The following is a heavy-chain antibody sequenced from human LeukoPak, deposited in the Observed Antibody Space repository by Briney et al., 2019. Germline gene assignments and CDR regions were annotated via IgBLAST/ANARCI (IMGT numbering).Heavy chain of an antibody. CDR2: IYHSGST. Sequence: PSETLSLTCTVSGGSISSGGYYWSWIRQPPGKGLEWIGYIYHSGSTYYNPSLKSRVTISVDRSKNQFSLKLSSVTAADTAVYYCAREMEPGYCSGGSCYGAFDIWGQGTMVTVSS. D-gene: IGHD2-15*01. CDR1: GGSISSGGYY. J-gene: IGHJ3*02. V-gene: IGHV4-30-2*01. CDR3: AREMEPGYCSGGSCYGAFDI.